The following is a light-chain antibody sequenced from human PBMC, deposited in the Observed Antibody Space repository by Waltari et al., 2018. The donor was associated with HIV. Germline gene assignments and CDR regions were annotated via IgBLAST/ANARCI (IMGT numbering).Light chain of an antibody. Sequence: DIQMTQSPSFLCASVGDKVTITCQASQDIRHYLNWYQKKAGKAPKLLIYDASKLQTGVPSRFSGSDSGTDLTLTITSLQSEDIGTYYCQQYADLPLTFGGGTQVEIK. CDR1: QDIRHY. CDR2: DAS. V-gene: IGKV1-33*01. CDR3: QQYADLPLT. J-gene: IGKJ4*01.